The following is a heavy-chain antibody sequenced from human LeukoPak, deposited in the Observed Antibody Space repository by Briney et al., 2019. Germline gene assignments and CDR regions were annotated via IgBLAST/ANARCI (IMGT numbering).Heavy chain of an antibody. J-gene: IGHJ4*02. CDR2: IYHSGSS. D-gene: IGHD2-21*02. CDR3: VSAYCGGDCYHSLLTN. Sequence: PSETLSLTCTVSGGSISGYSWSWVRQPPGKGLEWIGYIYHSGSSYYNPSLKSRVTIPMDRSKNQFSLRLTSLTAADTAVYYCVSAYCGGDCYHSLLTNWGQGILVTVSS. CDR1: GGSISGYS. V-gene: IGHV4-30-2*01.